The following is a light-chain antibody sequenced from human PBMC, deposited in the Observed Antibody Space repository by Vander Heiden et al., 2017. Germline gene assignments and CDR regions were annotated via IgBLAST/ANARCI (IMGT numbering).Light chain of an antibody. CDR2: DVT. CDR1: SSDVGGYNY. V-gene: IGLV2-14*01. J-gene: IGLJ2*01. CDR3: SSYTTSSTLV. Sequence: QSALTQPASMSGSPGQSITISCTGSSSDVGGYNYHSWYQQHPGKAPKLIIYDVTKRPSGVSNRFSASKSGNTASLTISGLQAEDEADYYCSSYTTSSTLVFGGGTKLTVL.